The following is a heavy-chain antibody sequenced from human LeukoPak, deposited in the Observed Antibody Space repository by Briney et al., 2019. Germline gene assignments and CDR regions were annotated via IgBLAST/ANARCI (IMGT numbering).Heavy chain of an antibody. CDR1: GGSISSYY. D-gene: IGHD5-24*01. V-gene: IGHV4-4*07. J-gene: IGHJ6*03. Sequence: SETLSLTCTVSGGSISSYYWSWLRQPAGKGLEWIGRIYTSGSTNYNPSLKSRVTMSVDTSKTQFSLKLSSVPAADTAVYYCPRASDRDGRHYYYYYMDVWGKGTTVT. CDR3: PRASDRDGRHYYYYYMDV. CDR2: IYTSGST.